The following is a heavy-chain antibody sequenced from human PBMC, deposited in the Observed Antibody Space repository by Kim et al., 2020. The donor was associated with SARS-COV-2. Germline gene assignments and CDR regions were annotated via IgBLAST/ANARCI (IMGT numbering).Heavy chain of an antibody. V-gene: IGHV5-10-1*01. J-gene: IGHJ3*02. CDR3: ARHGFDI. CDR2: SDYYT. Sequence: SDYYTNYSPSFRGHVTISADKSSSTAYLQWSSLKASDTAIYYCARHGFDIWGQGTMVTVSS.